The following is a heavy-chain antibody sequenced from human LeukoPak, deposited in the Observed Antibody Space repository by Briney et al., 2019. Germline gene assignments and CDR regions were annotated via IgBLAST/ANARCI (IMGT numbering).Heavy chain of an antibody. D-gene: IGHD3-3*01. J-gene: IGHJ5*02. V-gene: IGHV1-2*06. Sequence: ASVKVSCKASGYKFVAYYIHRVRQSPGQGLEWLGRINPDSGDTTYAQKFQGRVTMMRDTSSSTAYMELSRLKSDDTAIYYCARESQVFWPKETNWFDPWGHGTLVTVAS. CDR3: ARESQVFWPKETNWFDP. CDR2: INPDSGDT. CDR1: GYKFVAYY.